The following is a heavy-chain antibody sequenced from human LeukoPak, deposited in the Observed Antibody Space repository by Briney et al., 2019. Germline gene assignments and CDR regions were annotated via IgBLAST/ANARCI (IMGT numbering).Heavy chain of an antibody. D-gene: IGHD3-10*01. CDR1: GFTFSSYA. CDR2: ISYDGSNK. Sequence: PGRSLRLSCAASGFTFSSYAMHWVRQASGKGLEWVAVISYDGSNKYYADSVKGRFTISRDNSKNTLYLQMNSLRAEDTAVYYCARGQWFGELLFQPPRWFDPWGQGTLVTVSS. V-gene: IGHV3-30-3*01. CDR3: ARGQWFGELLFQPPRWFDP. J-gene: IGHJ5*02.